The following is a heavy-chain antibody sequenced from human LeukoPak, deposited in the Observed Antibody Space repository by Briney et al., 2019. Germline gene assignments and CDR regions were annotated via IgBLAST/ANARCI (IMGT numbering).Heavy chain of an antibody. Sequence: GASVKVSCKVSGYTLTEVAIHWVRQPPGKGLEWMGSFDPEDGGTIYAENFQGSVTMTEDTSTDIAYMELSSLRSEDTAVYFCATGDYQLMEYWGQGTLVTVSS. CDR2: FDPEDGGT. J-gene: IGHJ4*02. CDR3: ATGDYQLMEY. D-gene: IGHD2-2*01. CDR1: GYTLTEVA. V-gene: IGHV1-24*01.